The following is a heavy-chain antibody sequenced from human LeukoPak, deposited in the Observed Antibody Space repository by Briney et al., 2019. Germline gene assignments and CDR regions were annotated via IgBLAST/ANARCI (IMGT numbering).Heavy chain of an antibody. CDR2: IYYSGST. Sequence: SETLSLTCTVSGGSISSSSYYWGWIRQPPGKGLEWIGSIYYSGSTYYNPSLKSRVTISVDTSKNQFSLKLSSVTAADTAVYYCARSWFSTGPADYWGQGTLVTVSS. V-gene: IGHV4-39*01. J-gene: IGHJ4*02. CDR3: ARSWFSTGPADY. D-gene: IGHD6-13*01. CDR1: GGSISSSSYY.